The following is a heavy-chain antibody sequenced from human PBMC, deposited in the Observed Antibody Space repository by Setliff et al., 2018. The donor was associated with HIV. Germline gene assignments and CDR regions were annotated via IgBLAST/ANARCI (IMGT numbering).Heavy chain of an antibody. J-gene: IGHJ4*02. Sequence: SETLSLTCTVSGGSISSSSYYWGWIRQPPGKGLEWLGSIYYSGSAYYNPSLKSRVTISVDTSKDQFSLKLSSVTAADTAVYYCARATVAIFGVVTAIRHYFDYWGQGTLVTVSS. CDR1: GGSISSSSYY. V-gene: IGHV4-39*07. CDR3: ARATVAIFGVVTAIRHYFDY. CDR2: IYYSGSA. D-gene: IGHD3-3*01.